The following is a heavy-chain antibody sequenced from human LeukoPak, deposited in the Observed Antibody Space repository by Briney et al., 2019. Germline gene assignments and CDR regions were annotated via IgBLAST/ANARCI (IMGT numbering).Heavy chain of an antibody. D-gene: IGHD2-8*02. J-gene: IGHJ4*02. CDR1: GFAFSGFT. CDR2: IYANAVET. CDR3: AKDRVPDGVWSLDY. V-gene: IGHV3-23*01. Sequence: PGGSLRLSCAASGFAFSGFTMNWVRQAPGRGLEWVSSIYANAVETFYANSVKGRFTISRDNSMNTLYLQMNNLRADDTAVYFCAKDRVPDGVWSLDYWGQGTLVTVSS.